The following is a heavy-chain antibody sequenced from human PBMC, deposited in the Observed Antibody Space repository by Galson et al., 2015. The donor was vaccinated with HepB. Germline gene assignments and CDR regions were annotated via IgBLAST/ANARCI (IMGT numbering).Heavy chain of an antibody. CDR1: GGTFSIYA. D-gene: IGHD4-11*01. CDR2: IIPIFGTA. J-gene: IGHJ6*02. Sequence: SVKVSCKASGGTFSIYAISWVRQAPGQGLEWMGGIIPIFGTANYAQKFQGRVTITADESTSTAYMELSSLRSEDTAVYYCARDLVTVTRYYYYYGMDVWSQGTTVTVSS. CDR3: ARDLVTVTRYYYYYGMDV. V-gene: IGHV1-69*13.